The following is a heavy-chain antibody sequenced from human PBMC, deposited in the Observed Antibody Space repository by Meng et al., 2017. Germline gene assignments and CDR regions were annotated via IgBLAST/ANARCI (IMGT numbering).Heavy chain of an antibody. D-gene: IGHD3-10*01. CDR3: ARGYGGLDY. Sequence: QLQLQESGSGLVKPSQTLSLTCAVSGGSVSSGGYSWNWIRQPPGKGLEWIGYIFHGGTTYYNPSLESRVTISIDTSKNQFSLKVTSATAADTAVYYCARGYGGLDYWGQGTLVTVSS. CDR1: GGSVSSGGYS. J-gene: IGHJ4*02. CDR2: IFHGGTT. V-gene: IGHV4-30-2*01.